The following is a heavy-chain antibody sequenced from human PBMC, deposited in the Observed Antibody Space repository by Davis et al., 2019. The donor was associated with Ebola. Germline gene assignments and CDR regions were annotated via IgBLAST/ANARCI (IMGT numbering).Heavy chain of an antibody. Sequence: GSLRLSCAVYGGSFSGYYWSWIRQPPGKGLEWIGEINHSGSTNYNPSLKSRVTISVDTSKNQFSLKLNSVTAAETAVYYCARGGLWRYDSSGYYSYWGQGTLVTVSS. CDR3: ARGGLWRYDSSGYYSY. V-gene: IGHV4-34*01. CDR2: INHSGST. J-gene: IGHJ4*02. CDR1: GGSFSGYY. D-gene: IGHD3-22*01.